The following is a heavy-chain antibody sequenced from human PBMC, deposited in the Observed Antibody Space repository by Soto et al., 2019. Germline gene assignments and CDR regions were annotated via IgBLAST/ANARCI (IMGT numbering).Heavy chain of an antibody. V-gene: IGHV5-51*01. CDR1: GCSFTSYW. CDR2: IYPGDSDT. CDR3: ARRGEAAVATHYYYYMDV. J-gene: IGHJ6*03. Sequence: EPMRDWWRGSGCSFTSYWGGWVSKKTGKGLEWMGIIYPGDSDTRYSPSFQGQVTISADKSISTAYLQWSSLKASDTAMYYCARRGEAAVATHYYYYMDVSGKGTTVTVSS. D-gene: IGHD5-12*01.